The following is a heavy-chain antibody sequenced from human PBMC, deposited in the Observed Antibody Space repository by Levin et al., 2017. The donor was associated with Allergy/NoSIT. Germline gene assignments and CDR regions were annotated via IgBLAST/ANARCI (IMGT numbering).Heavy chain of an antibody. CDR1: SS. J-gene: IGHJ3*01. Sequence: SSLSWVRQAPGKGLEWVSVITGGGFNTYYGDSVKGRFTVSLSPSKNTLYLELNSLRAEDTAVYYCAKKQGGTTGFSFDVWGQGTMVTVSS. CDR3: AKKQGGTTGFSFDV. CDR2: ITGGGFNT. V-gene: IGHV3-23*01. D-gene: IGHD1-14*01.